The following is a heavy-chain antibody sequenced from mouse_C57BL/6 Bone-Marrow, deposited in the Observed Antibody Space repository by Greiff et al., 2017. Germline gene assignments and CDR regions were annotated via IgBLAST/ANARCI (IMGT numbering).Heavy chain of an antibody. CDR3: ARTVVVHWYFDV. Sequence: EVKVEESGGGLVKPGGSLKLSCAASGFTFSDYGMHWVRQAPEKGLEWVAYISSGSSTIYYADTVKGRFTISRDNAKNTLFLQMTSLRSEDTAMYYCARTVVVHWYFDVWGTGTTVTVSS. J-gene: IGHJ1*03. CDR2: ISSGSSTI. CDR1: GFTFSDYG. V-gene: IGHV5-17*01. D-gene: IGHD1-1*01.